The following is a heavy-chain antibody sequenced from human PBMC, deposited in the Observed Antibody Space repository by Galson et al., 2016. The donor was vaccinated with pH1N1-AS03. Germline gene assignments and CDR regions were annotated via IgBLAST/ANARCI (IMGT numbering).Heavy chain of an antibody. CDR1: GVSVTSSGVG. Sequence: PALVTPPQTLTLTCSVSGVSVTSSGVGVGWFRQPPGKALEWLALVYWDETRRYSPSLKNRLTITKDSSKNQVVLTVTSVDPMDIATYFCALPNSGGNAFEIWGPGTMVTVSS. CDR3: ALPNSGGNAFEI. J-gene: IGHJ3*02. V-gene: IGHV2-5*02. CDR2: VYWDETR. D-gene: IGHD2/OR15-2a*01.